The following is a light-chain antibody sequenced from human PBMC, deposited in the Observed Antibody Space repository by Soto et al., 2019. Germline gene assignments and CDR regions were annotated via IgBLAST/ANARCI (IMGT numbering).Light chain of an antibody. V-gene: IGLV1-47*01. CDR3: AAWDDSLSVWV. J-gene: IGLJ3*02. Sequence: QSVLTQPPSASGTPGQRVTISCSGSSSNIGSNYVCWYQQFPGTAPKLLIHRNDQRPSGVPDRFSGSKSGTSASPAISGLRSEDEADYYCAAWDDSLSVWVFGGGTKLTVL. CDR1: SSNIGSNY. CDR2: RND.